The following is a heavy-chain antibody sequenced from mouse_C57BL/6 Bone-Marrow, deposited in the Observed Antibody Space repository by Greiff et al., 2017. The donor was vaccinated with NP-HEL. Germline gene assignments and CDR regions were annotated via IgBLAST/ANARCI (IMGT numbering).Heavy chain of an antibody. CDR3: ARYSSGYVWFAY. CDR1: GYAFSSSW. D-gene: IGHD3-2*02. Sequence: VQLQQSGPELVKPGASVKISCKASGYAFSSSWMNWVKQRPGKGLEWIGRIYPGDGDTNYNGKFKGKATLTADKSSSTAYMQLSSLTSEDSAVYFCARYSSGYVWFAYWGQGTLVTVSA. J-gene: IGHJ3*01. CDR2: IYPGDGDT. V-gene: IGHV1-82*01.